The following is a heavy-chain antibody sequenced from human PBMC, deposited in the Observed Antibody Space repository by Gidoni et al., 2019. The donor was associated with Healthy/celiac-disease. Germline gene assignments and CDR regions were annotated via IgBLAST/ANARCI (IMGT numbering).Heavy chain of an antibody. CDR1: GFTFSSYS. V-gene: IGHV3-48*01. CDR2: ISSISSTI. J-gene: IGHJ4*02. D-gene: IGHD3-10*01. Sequence: EVQVVESGGGLVQPGGSLRLSCAASGFTFSSYSMNWVRQAPGKGLEWVSYISSISSTIYYADSVKGRFTISRDNAKNSLYLQMNSLRAEDTAVYYCARDMVRGVFDYWGQGTLVTVSS. CDR3: ARDMVRGVFDY.